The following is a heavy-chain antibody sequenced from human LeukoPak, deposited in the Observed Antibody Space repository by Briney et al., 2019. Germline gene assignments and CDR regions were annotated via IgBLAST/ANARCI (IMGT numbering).Heavy chain of an antibody. J-gene: IGHJ5*02. Sequence: SETLSLTCTVSGGSISSYYWSWIRQPPGKGLEWIGYIYYSGSTNYNPSLKSRVTISVDTSKNQFSLKLSSVTAADTAVYYCARHRSYSSGWWPFDPWGQGTLVTVSS. D-gene: IGHD6-19*01. CDR1: GGSISSYY. CDR3: ARHRSYSSGWWPFDP. V-gene: IGHV4-59*08. CDR2: IYYSGST.